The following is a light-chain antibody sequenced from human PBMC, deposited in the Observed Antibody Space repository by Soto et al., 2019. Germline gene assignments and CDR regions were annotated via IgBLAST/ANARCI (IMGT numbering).Light chain of an antibody. Sequence: QSALTQPASVSGSPGQSITISCTGTSSDVGGYNYVSWYQQHPGKAPKLMIYEVTKRPSGVSDRFSGSKSGNTASLTISGLQAEDEADYYCNSYTSSSTRVFGGGIKLTVL. CDR2: EVT. CDR3: NSYTSSSTRV. V-gene: IGLV2-14*01. CDR1: SSDVGGYNY. J-gene: IGLJ3*02.